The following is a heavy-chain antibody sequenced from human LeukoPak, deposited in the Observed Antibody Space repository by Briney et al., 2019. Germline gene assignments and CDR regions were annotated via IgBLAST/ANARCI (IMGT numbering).Heavy chain of an antibody. CDR2: INPDGITT. Sequence: PGGSLRLSCAASGFTFSTYWMHWVRQAPGKGLEWVSRINPDGITTTCADSVKGRFTISRDNAKNTLFLQMNSLRAEDTAVYYCARDNYYGMDVWGQGTTITVSS. J-gene: IGHJ6*02. CDR3: ARDNYYGMDV. V-gene: IGHV3-74*01. CDR1: GFTFSTYW.